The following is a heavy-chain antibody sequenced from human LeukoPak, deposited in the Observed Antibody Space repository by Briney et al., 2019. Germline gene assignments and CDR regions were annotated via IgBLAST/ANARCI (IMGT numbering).Heavy chain of an antibody. CDR2: ISYDGSDE. J-gene: IGHJ6*03. Sequence: PGRSLRLSCGASGFISNMYAIHWVRQAPGKGLEWVAVISYDGSDEKYADFVRGRFTIYRDSSKNTLSLQMNSLRVEDTAVYYCAREGQWGPHSPGNYHYMDVWGRGTTVTVSS. CDR3: AREGQWGPHSPGNYHYMDV. CDR1: GFISNMYA. V-gene: IGHV3-30*04. D-gene: IGHD6-19*01.